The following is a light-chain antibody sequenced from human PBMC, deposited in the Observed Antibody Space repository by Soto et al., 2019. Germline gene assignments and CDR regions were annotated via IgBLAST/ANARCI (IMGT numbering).Light chain of an antibody. CDR2: RNN. V-gene: IGLV1-47*01. J-gene: IGLJ3*02. CDR1: SSNIGSNY. Sequence: QSVLTQPPSASGTPGQRVTISCSGSSSNIGSNYVYWYQQLPGTAPKLLIYRNNQRPSRVPDRFSGSKSDTSASLAISGLRSEDEADFYCAAWDDSLSGPVFGGGTKVTVL. CDR3: AAWDDSLSGPV.